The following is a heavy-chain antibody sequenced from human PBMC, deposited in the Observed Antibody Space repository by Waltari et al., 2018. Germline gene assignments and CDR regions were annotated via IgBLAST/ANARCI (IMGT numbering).Heavy chain of an antibody. J-gene: IGHJ3*01. V-gene: IGHV3-49*04. CDR2: VTSKPYGEAT. Sequence: EVQVVESGGGLVQPGRSLRLSCATSGFTFCDYSMTWVRQAPGKGLEWVAFVTSKPYGEATEYAASVKGRFTVSRDDAEGIAYLQMNGLKPEDTAVYYCSRVSVFAFDVWGRGTMVTVSS. CDR3: SRVSVFAFDV. CDR1: GFTFCDYS.